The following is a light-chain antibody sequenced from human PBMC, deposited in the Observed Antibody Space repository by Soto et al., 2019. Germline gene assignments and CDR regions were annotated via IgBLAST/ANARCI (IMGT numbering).Light chain of an antibody. CDR3: QKYGSSPR. J-gene: IGKJ1*01. V-gene: IGKV3-20*01. Sequence: EILLTQSPGTLSLSPGERATLSCRASQAVSSDFLAWYQQKPGQAPSLLMFGASNRYAGIPDRFSGSGSGTDFTLTISRLEREDFAVYYCQKYGSSPRFGQGTKVEIK. CDR2: GAS. CDR1: QAVSSDF.